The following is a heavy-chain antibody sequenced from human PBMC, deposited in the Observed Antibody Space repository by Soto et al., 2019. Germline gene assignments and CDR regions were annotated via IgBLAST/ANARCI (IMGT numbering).Heavy chain of an antibody. CDR2: IWYDGSNK. CDR3: AGEANGGDFDY. D-gene: IGHD2-21*01. Sequence: QVQLVESGGGVVQPGRSLRLSCAASGFTFSSYGMHWVRQAPGKGLEWVAVIWYDGSNKYYADSVKGRFTISRANSNIKLYLQMNRLGAEDRAVYYCAGEANGGDFDYWGQGTLVTVSS. J-gene: IGHJ4*02. V-gene: IGHV3-33*01. CDR1: GFTFSSYG.